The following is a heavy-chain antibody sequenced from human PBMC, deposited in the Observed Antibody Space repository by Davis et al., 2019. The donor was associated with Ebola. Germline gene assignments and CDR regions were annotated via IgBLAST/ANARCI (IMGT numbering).Heavy chain of an antibody. D-gene: IGHD5-18*01. J-gene: IGHJ4*02. CDR2: VDPRDSYA. V-gene: IGHV5-10-1*01. Sequence: GESLKISCKASGYSFTSNWISWVRQMPGKGLEWMGRVDPRDSYANYSPSFQGHVTISTDKSINTAFLQWSSLKASDTAMYYCARHGYSYGIHFDYWGQGTLVTVSS. CDR3: ARHGYSYGIHFDY. CDR1: GYSFTSNW.